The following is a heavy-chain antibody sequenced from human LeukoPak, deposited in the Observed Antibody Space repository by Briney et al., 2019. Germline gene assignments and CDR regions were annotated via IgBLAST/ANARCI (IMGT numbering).Heavy chain of an antibody. J-gene: IGHJ4*02. D-gene: IGHD2-8*01. CDR3: SRENGAFSPFGY. V-gene: IGHV4-59*12. CDR2: ISYSGST. Sequence: SETLSLTCTVSDGSIRSYYWSWIRQPQGKGLEWIGYISYSGSTNYNPSLKSRVTISVDTSKNQFSLNLTSVTAADTAVYYCSRENGAFSPFGYWGQGTLVTVLS. CDR1: DGSIRSYY.